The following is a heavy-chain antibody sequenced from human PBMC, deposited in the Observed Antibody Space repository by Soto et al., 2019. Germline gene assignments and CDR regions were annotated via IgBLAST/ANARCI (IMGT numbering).Heavy chain of an antibody. J-gene: IGHJ4*02. CDR3: AKVQRVGATRGGDY. Sequence: LRLSCAASGFTFSSYAMSWVRQAPGKGLEWVSAISGSGGSTYYADSVKGRFTISRGNSKNTLYLQMNSLRAEDTAVYYCAKVQRVGATRGGDYWGQGTLVTVSS. CDR1: GFTFSSYA. V-gene: IGHV3-23*01. D-gene: IGHD1-26*01. CDR2: ISGSGGST.